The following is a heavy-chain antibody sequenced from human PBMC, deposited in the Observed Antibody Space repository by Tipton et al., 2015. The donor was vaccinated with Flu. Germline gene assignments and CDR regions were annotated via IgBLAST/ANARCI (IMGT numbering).Heavy chain of an antibody. V-gene: IGHV4-61*01. CDR3: ARGDFWSGYYVDY. D-gene: IGHD3-3*01. Sequence: TLSLTCTVSGGSVSSCSYYWSWIRQPPGKGLEWIGYIYYSGSTNYNPSLKSRVTISVDTSKNQFSLKLSSVTAADTAVYYCARGDFWSGYYVDYWGQGTLVTVSS. CDR2: IYYSGST. J-gene: IGHJ4*02. CDR1: GGSVSSCSYY.